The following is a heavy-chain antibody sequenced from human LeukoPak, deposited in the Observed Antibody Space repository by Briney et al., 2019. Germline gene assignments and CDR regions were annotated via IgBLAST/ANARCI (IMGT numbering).Heavy chain of an antibody. V-gene: IGHV4-31*03. D-gene: IGHD4-17*01. Sequence: KSSETLSLTCTVSGGSISSGGYYWSWIRQHPGKGLEWIGYIYYSGSTYYNPSLKSRVTISVDTSKNQFSLKLSSVTAADTAVYYCARGGYGDNYFDYWGQGTLVTVSS. J-gene: IGHJ4*02. CDR2: IYYSGST. CDR1: GGSISSGGYY. CDR3: ARGGYGDNYFDY.